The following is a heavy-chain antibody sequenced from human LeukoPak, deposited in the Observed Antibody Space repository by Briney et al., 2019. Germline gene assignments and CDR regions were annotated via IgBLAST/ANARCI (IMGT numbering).Heavy chain of an antibody. CDR2: ISSSSSYI. CDR1: GFTFSSYS. V-gene: IGHV3-21*01. J-gene: IGHJ4*02. Sequence: GGSLRLSCAASGFTFSSYSMNWVRRAPGKGLEWASSISSSSSYIYYADSVKGRFTISRDNAKNSLYLQMNSMRAEDTAVYYCARRGYSYGSPPDYWGQGTLVTVSS. CDR3: ARRGYSYGSPPDY. D-gene: IGHD5-18*01.